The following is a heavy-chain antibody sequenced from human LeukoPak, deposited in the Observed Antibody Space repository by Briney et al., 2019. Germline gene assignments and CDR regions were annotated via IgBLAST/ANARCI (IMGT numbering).Heavy chain of an antibody. D-gene: IGHD4-17*01. J-gene: IGHJ1*01. CDR1: DGSISTYY. Sequence: SETLSLTCTVPDGSISTYYWSWIRQSPGKGLEWIGYIHNSGSTNYNPSLKSRATISVDTSKNQFSLKLSSVTAADTAVYYCASALTTLEYFQHWGRGTLVTVSS. CDR3: ASALTTLEYFQH. CDR2: IHNSGST. V-gene: IGHV4-59*01.